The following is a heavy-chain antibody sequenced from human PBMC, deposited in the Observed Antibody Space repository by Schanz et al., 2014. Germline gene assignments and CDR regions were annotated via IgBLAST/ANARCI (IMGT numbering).Heavy chain of an antibody. J-gene: IGHJ6*02. Sequence: VQLVESGGGVVQPGRSLRLSCAASGFTFSRHAMHWVRQAAGKGLEWVAAITYDGSKKYYADSVKGRFTTSRDNSKNTMYLQMNSLRAEDTAVYYCVKDLQRELLRDDHYYGMDVWGQGTTVTVSS. CDR3: VKDLQRELLRDDHYYGMDV. CDR2: ITYDGSKK. CDR1: GFTFSRHA. D-gene: IGHD1-26*01. V-gene: IGHV3-30*04.